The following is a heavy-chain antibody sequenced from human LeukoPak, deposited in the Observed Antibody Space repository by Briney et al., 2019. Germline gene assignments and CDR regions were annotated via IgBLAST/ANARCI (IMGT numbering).Heavy chain of an antibody. CDR2: IHPSTGNP. Sequence: ASVKVSCKASGYTFTNYAMNWVRQAPGQGLEWMGWIHPSTGNPTYAQGFTGRFVFSLDTSVSTTYLQISGLKAEDTAVYYCARAYQRLGDLSLPDYWGQGTLVTVSS. CDR1: GYTFTNYA. CDR3: ARAYQRLGDLSLPDY. J-gene: IGHJ4*02. V-gene: IGHV7-4-1*02. D-gene: IGHD3-16*02.